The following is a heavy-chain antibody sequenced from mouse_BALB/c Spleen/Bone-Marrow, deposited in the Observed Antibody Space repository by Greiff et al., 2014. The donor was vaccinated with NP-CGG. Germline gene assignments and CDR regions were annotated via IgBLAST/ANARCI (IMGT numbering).Heavy chain of an antibody. J-gene: IGHJ2*01. CDR3: ARDYYGSSYFDY. CDR2: INYSGST. D-gene: IGHD1-1*01. V-gene: IGHV3-2*02. Sequence: EVNLVESGPGLVKPSQSLSLTCTVTGYSITSDYAWNWIRQFPGNKLEWMGYINYSGSTSYNPSLKSRISITRDTSENQFFLQVNSVTTEDTATYYCARDYYGSSYFDYWGQGTTLTVS. CDR1: GYSITSDYA.